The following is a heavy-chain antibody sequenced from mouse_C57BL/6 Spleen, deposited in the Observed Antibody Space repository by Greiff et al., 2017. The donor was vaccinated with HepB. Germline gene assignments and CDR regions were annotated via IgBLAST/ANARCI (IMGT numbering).Heavy chain of an antibody. V-gene: IGHV6-3*01. Sequence: EVQLVESGGGLVQPGGSMKLSCVASGFTFSNYWMNWVRQSPEKGLEWVAQIRLKSDNYATHYAESVKGRFTISRDDSKSSVYLQMNNLRAEDTGIYYCTVLMYYFDYWGQGTTLTVSS. J-gene: IGHJ2*01. CDR3: TVLMYYFDY. CDR2: IRLKSDNYAT. CDR1: GFTFSNYW.